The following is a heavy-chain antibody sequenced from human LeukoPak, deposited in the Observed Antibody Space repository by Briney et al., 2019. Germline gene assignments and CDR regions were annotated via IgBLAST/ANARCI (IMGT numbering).Heavy chain of an antibody. D-gene: IGHD6-13*01. CDR1: GGSFSGYY. CDR2: VNHSGST. V-gene: IGHV4-34*01. CDR3: ARAPIAAASHFDF. Sequence: PSETLSLTCAVYGGSFSGYYWTWIRQPPGRGLEWIGEVNHSGSTNYTPSLKGRVTISVDASEKQFSLKLSSVTAADTAVYYCARAPIAAASHFDFWGQGTLVTVSS. J-gene: IGHJ4*02.